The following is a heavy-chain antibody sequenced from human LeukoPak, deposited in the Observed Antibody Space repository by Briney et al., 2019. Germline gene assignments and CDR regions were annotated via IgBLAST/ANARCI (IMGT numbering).Heavy chain of an antibody. CDR2: ISGSGGST. CDR3: AKDAGRITMIVVGTVFDY. J-gene: IGHJ4*02. V-gene: IGHV3-23*01. CDR1: GFTFSRYA. Sequence: GGSLRLSCAASGFTFSRYAMSWVRQAPGKGLEWVSAISGSGGSTYYADSVKGRFTISRDNSKNTLYLQMNSLRAEDTAVYYCAKDAGRITMIVVGTVFDYWGQGTPVTVSS. D-gene: IGHD3-22*01.